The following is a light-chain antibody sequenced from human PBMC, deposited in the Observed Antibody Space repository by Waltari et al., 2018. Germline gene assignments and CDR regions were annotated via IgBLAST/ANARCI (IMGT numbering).Light chain of an antibody. V-gene: IGLV2-14*03. CDR1: SSDVGGFYF. J-gene: IGLJ1*01. Sequence: QSALTQPASVSGSPGQSITISCTGTSSDVGGFYFVFMYPQHPAKAPKLIISNVSRRPSGVSYRFSGSKSGNMASLTISGLQAEDEATYYCSSYTSDYTYVFGTGTEVTVV. CDR3: SSYTSDYTYV. CDR2: NVS.